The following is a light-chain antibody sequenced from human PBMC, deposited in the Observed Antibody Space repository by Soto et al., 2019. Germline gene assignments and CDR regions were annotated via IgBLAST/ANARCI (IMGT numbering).Light chain of an antibody. V-gene: IGLV1-51*01. CDR1: RSNIGNNY. J-gene: IGLJ2*01. CDR3: ATWDRSLSVGV. CDR2: DND. Sequence: QSVLTQPPSVSAAPGQKVTISCSGSRSNIGNNYVFWYQQLPGTAPKLLIYDNDKRPSGMPDRFSGSKSGTSATLGITGLQTGDEADYYCATWDRSLSVGVFGGGTKLTVL.